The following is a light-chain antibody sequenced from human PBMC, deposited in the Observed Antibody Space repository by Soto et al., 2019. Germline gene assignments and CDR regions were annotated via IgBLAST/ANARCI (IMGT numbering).Light chain of an antibody. Sequence: QSVLTQPPSVSGAPGQRVTISCTGSSSNIGAGYDVHWYHQLTGTAPKLLIYANNNRPSGVPDRFSGSKSGTSASLAITGLQAEDEADYYCQSYDSSLSGVFGGGTKLTVL. CDR3: QSYDSSLSGV. V-gene: IGLV1-40*01. CDR2: ANN. J-gene: IGLJ2*01. CDR1: SSNIGAGYD.